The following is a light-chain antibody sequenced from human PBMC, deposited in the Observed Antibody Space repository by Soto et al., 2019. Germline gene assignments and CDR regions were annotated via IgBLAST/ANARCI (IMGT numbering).Light chain of an antibody. Sequence: DIQMTQSPSSLSASVGDRVTITCRASQGISNYLGWYQQRPGKVPKLLIYGATTLQSGVPSRFSGSGTGTDFTLTISSPQAEDVAAYYCQKYSSVPWTFGQGTKVEIK. V-gene: IGKV1-27*01. CDR3: QKYSSVPWT. CDR2: GAT. CDR1: QGISNY. J-gene: IGKJ1*01.